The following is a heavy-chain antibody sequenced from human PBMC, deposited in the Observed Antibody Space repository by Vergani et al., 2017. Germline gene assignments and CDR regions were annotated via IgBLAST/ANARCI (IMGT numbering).Heavy chain of an antibody. D-gene: IGHD3-3*01. CDR1: GFTVSSYG. CDR2: ISYDGSNK. V-gene: IGHV3-30*03. Sequence: VQLVESGGGLVQPGGSLRLSCAASGFTVSSYGMHWVRQAPGKGLEWVAVISYDGSNKYYADSVKGRFTISRDNSKNTLYLQMNSLRAEDTAVYYCTTDQKLFGVTESGDYWGQGTLVTVSS. J-gene: IGHJ4*02. CDR3: TTDQKLFGVTESGDY.